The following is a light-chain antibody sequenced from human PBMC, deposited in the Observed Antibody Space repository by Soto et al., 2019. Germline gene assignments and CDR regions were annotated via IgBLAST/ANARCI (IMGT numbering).Light chain of an antibody. CDR1: QGVSTD. J-gene: IGKJ1*01. CDR2: GAS. V-gene: IGKV3-15*01. Sequence: EIVMTQSPVTLSVSLGERATLSCRASQGVSTDLAWYQQKPGEAPRLLIYGASTRATGIPGRFSGSGSETEFNLTISSLQSEDFAVYYCQQYTNCRKLGKGPKV. CDR3: QQYTNCRK.